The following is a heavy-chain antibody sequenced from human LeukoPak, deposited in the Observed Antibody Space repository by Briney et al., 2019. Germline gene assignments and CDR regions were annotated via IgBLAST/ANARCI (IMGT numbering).Heavy chain of an antibody. V-gene: IGHV3-21*04. CDR3: ARDTKTIVVDLNQFDY. D-gene: IGHD3-22*01. CDR2: ISSSSSYI. J-gene: IGHJ4*02. CDR1: GFTFFSYT. Sequence: GGSLRLSCAASGFTFFSYTMNWVRQAPGKGLEWVSSISSSSSYIYYADSVKGRFTISRDNAKNSLYLQMNSLRAEDTAVYYCARDTKTIVVDLNQFDYWGQGTLVTVSS.